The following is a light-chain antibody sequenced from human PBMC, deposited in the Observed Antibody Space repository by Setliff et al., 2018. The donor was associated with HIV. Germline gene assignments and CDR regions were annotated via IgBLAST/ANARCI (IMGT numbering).Light chain of an antibody. CDR3: SSYTSSSPPYV. CDR2: DVS. CDR1: SSDVGSYNY. Sequence: QSVLTQPASVSVFPGQSITISCTGSSSDVGSYNYVSWYQQHPGKAPKLMISDVSKRPSGVSNRFSGSKSGNTASLTISGLQAEDEADYYCSSYTSSSPPYVFGTGTKVTVL. V-gene: IGLV2-14*03. J-gene: IGLJ1*01.